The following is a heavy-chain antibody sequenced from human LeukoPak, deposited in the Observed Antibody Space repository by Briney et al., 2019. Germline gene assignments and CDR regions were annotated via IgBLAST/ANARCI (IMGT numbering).Heavy chain of an antibody. V-gene: IGHV3-23*01. CDR3: AKVLPGGGYSSSWYYFDY. CDR2: ISGSGDST. Sequence: GGSLRLSCAASGFTFRSSAMSWVRQAPGKGPEWVSAISGSGDSTYYADSVKGRFTISRDNSKNTLYLQMNSLRAEDTAVYYCAKVLPGGGYSSSWYYFDYWGQGALVTVSS. CDR1: GFTFRSSA. J-gene: IGHJ4*02. D-gene: IGHD6-13*01.